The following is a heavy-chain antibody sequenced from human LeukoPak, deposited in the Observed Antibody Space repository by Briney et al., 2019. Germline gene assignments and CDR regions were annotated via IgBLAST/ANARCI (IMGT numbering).Heavy chain of an antibody. J-gene: IGHJ6*04. Sequence: GGSLRLSCAASGFTFSSYSMDWVRQAPGKGLEWVSSISGSGSYIYYADSVKGRFTISRDNAKNSLYVQMNSLRAEDTAVYYCAELGITMIGGVWGKGTTVTISS. D-gene: IGHD3-10*02. V-gene: IGHV3-21*01. CDR2: ISGSGSYI. CDR3: AELGITMIGGV. CDR1: GFTFSSYS.